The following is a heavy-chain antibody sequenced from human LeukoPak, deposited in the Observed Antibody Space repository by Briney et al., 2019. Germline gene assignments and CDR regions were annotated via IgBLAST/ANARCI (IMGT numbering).Heavy chain of an antibody. V-gene: IGHV3-30*18. Sequence: PGRSLRLSCAASGFTFRNHGMHWVRQAPGKGLEWVAVISYDGSNKYYADSVKGRFTISRDNSKNTLYLQMNSLRAEDTAVYYCAKGYCTGGVCYAPFDYWGQGTLVTVSS. CDR2: ISYDGSNK. CDR3: AKGYCTGGVCYAPFDY. CDR1: GFTFRNHG. J-gene: IGHJ4*02. D-gene: IGHD2-8*02.